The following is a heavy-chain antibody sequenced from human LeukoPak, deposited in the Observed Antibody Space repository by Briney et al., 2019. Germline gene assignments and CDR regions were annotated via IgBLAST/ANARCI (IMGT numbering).Heavy chain of an antibody. Sequence: RGSLRLSCAASGLTVSSNYMSWVRQAPGKGLEWVSVIYSGGSTYYADSVKGRFTISRDNSKNTLYLQMNSLRAEDTAVYYCARDSSVSGYDSFDYWGQGTLVTVSS. D-gene: IGHD5-12*01. CDR2: IYSGGST. CDR3: ARDSSVSGYDSFDY. V-gene: IGHV3-53*01. CDR1: GLTVSSNY. J-gene: IGHJ4*02.